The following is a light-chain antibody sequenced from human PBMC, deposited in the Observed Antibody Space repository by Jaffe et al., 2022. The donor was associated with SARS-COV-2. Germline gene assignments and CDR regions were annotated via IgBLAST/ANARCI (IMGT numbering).Light chain of an antibody. CDR2: KAS. J-gene: IGKJ1*01. V-gene: IGKV1-5*03. CDR3: QHYNGGSRT. CDR1: QSVKTW. Sequence: DIQMTQSPSALSASVGDRVTITCRASQSVKTWLAWHQQKPGKAPKLLIYKASNLESGVPSRFSGTGSGTEFTLTISSLQPDDFATYYCQHYNGGSRTFGQGTKVEIK.